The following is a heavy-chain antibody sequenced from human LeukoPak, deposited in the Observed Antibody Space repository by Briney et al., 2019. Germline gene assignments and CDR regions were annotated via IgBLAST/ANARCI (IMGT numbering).Heavy chain of an antibody. D-gene: IGHD6-6*01. CDR2: IHYSGTT. CDR3: ARFGTSSSRFFDQ. J-gene: IGHJ4*02. CDR1: GGSISAYY. V-gene: IGHV4-59*01. Sequence: PSETLSLTCTDSGGSISAYYWSWIRQPPGKGLEWIGYIHYSGTTNYYPSLKSRVTIALDTSKNQFSLKLNSVTAADTAVYYCARFGTSSSRFFDQWGQGTLVTVSS.